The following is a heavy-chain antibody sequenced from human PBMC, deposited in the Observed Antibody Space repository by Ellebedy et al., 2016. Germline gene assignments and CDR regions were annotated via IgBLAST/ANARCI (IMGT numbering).Heavy chain of an antibody. CDR3: ARASGYDRKAYFDY. CDR2: ISAYNGNT. J-gene: IGHJ4*02. D-gene: IGHD5-12*01. CDR1: GYTLTELS. Sequence: ASVKVSXXVSGYTLTELSMHWVRQAPGKGLEWMGWISAYNGNTNYAQKLQGRVTMTTDTSTSTAYMELRSLRSEDTAVYYCARASGYDRKAYFDYWGQGTLVTVSS. V-gene: IGHV1-18*01.